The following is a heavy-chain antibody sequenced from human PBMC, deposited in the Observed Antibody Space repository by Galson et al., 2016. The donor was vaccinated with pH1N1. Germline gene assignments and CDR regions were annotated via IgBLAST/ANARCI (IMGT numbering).Heavy chain of an antibody. J-gene: IGHJ4*02. V-gene: IGHV1-18*01. CDR3: AKGTLPGYYDY. CDR2: ISGYNGNT. Sequence: SVKVSCKASGYMFSTYGINWVRKAPGQGPEWMGRISGYNGNTIYAQKFQARISMTIDESTSTVYMDLRSLRFDDTAVYCCAKGTLPGYYDYWGQGTLVTVSS. D-gene: IGHD3-22*01. CDR1: GYMFSTYG.